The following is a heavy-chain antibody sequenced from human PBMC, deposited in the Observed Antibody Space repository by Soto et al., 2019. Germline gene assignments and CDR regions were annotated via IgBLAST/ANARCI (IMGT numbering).Heavy chain of an antibody. CDR1: GYTFTSYG. CDR2: ISAYNGNT. J-gene: IGHJ5*02. CDR3: ARGRSSGWYQNWFDP. Sequence: ASVKVSCKASGYTFTSYGISWVRQAPGQGLEWMGWISAYNGNTNYAQKLQGRVTMTTDTSTSTAYMELRSLRSDDTAVYYCARGRSSGWYQNWFDPWGQGTLVTVSS. D-gene: IGHD6-19*01. V-gene: IGHV1-18*01.